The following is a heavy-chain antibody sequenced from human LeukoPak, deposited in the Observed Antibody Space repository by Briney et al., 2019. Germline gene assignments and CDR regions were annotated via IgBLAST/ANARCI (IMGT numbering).Heavy chain of an antibody. CDR3: ARGGGTLDY. J-gene: IGHJ4*02. Sequence: SETLSLTCTVSGDSISSYYWSWIRQPPGKGLEWTGYIYDSGKTNYNASLISRVTISVDTSKNQFSLKLTSVTPADTAVYYCARGGGTLDYWGQGTLVTVSS. V-gene: IGHV4-59*01. CDR2: IYDSGKT. CDR1: GDSISSYY. D-gene: IGHD3-16*01.